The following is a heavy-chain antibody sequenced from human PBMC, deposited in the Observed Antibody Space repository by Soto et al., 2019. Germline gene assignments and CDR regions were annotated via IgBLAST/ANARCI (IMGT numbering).Heavy chain of an antibody. Sequence: SETLSLTCTVSCGSFTGHFWSWVRQPPGKGLEWIGEVSHSGNTKYYPSLRSRVTLSVDSSKNQISLALTSVTAADTAVYYCARAKFESTGWHQFDIWGQGTLVTVSS. J-gene: IGHJ4*02. CDR2: VSHSGNT. CDR1: CGSFTGHF. CDR3: ARAKFESTGWHQFDI. V-gene: IGHV4-34*01. D-gene: IGHD7-27*01.